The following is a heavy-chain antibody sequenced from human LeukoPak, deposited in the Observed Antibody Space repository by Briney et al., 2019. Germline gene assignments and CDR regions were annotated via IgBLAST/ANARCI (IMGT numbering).Heavy chain of an antibody. CDR3: ATRSGYCSGGSCPAEDI. Sequence: GGSLRLSCAASGFTFSSYGMHWVRQAPGKGLEWVSGTYSGGSTYYADSVKGRFTISRDNSKNTLYLQMNSLRADDTAVYYCATRSGYCSGGSCPAEDIWGQGTMVTVSS. J-gene: IGHJ3*02. D-gene: IGHD2-15*01. CDR2: TYSGGST. V-gene: IGHV3-NL1*01. CDR1: GFTFSSYG.